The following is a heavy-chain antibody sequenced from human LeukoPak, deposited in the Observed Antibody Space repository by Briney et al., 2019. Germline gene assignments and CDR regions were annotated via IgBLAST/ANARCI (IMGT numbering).Heavy chain of an antibody. D-gene: IGHD3-22*01. V-gene: IGHV1-18*01. CDR2: ISAYNGNT. J-gene: IGHJ5*02. CDR1: GYTFTSYG. Sequence: ASVKVSCKASGYTFTSYGISWVRQAPGQGLEWMGWISAYNGNTNYAQKLQGRVTMTTDTSTSTAYMELRSLRSDDTAVYYCARVRDYYDSSGYYYSPNNWFDPWGQGTLVTVSS. CDR3: ARVRDYYDSSGYYYSPNNWFDP.